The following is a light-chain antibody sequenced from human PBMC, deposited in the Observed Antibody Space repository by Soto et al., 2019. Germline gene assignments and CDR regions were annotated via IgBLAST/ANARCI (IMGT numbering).Light chain of an antibody. CDR2: DAS. Sequence: DIQMTQSPSTLSASVGDRVTITCRASQTVSSWLAWYQQKPGKAPGLLIYDASSLESGVPSRFSGTGSGTEFTLTISSLQPDDFATYYCQQYNSWTFGQGTKVEIK. CDR1: QTVSSW. J-gene: IGKJ1*01. V-gene: IGKV1-5*01. CDR3: QQYNSWT.